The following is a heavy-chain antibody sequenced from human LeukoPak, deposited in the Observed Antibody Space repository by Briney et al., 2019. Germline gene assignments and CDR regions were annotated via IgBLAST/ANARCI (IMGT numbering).Heavy chain of an antibody. CDR1: GFTVCSNY. CDR2: IYSGGST. Sequence: GGSLRLSCAASGFTVCSNYMSWVREAPGKGLEWVSVIYSGGSTYYADSVKGRFTISRDNSKNTLYIQMNTLRAEDTAVYDCARDSSGWYGAFDIWGQGTMVTVSS. V-gene: IGHV3-66*01. D-gene: IGHD6-19*01. CDR3: ARDSSGWYGAFDI. J-gene: IGHJ3*02.